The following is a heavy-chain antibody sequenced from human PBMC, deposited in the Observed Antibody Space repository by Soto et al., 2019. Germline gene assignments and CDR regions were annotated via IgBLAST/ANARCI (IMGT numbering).Heavy chain of an antibody. V-gene: IGHV3-74*01. Sequence: GGSLRLSCAASGFTFSSYGMHWVRQAPGKGLVWVSRINGGGSSTSYADSVKGRFTISRDNAKNTLYLQMNSLRAEDTAVYYCARVEYSNYGGYYFDYWGQGTLVTVSS. CDR1: GFTFSSYG. CDR2: INGGGSST. D-gene: IGHD4-4*01. CDR3: ARVEYSNYGGYYFDY. J-gene: IGHJ4*02.